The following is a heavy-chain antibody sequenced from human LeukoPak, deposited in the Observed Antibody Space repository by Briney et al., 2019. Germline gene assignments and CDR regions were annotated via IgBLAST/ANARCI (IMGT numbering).Heavy chain of an antibody. D-gene: IGHD3-10*01. J-gene: IGHJ4*02. CDR2: MNPNSGNT. Sequence: ASVRVSCTASGYTFTSYDINWVRQATGQGLEWMGWMNPNSGNTGYAQKFQSRVTMTRNTSISTAYMELSSLRSEDTAVYYCARTYASHYYGSGSYNYWGQGTLVTVSS. V-gene: IGHV1-8*01. CDR3: ARTYASHYYGSGSYNY. CDR1: GYTFTSYD.